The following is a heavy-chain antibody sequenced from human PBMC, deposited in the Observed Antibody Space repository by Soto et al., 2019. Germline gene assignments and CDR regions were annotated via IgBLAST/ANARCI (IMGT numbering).Heavy chain of an antibody. Sequence: GGSLRLSCSASGFPFSDCSMHWVRQGPGKALEYVSAISPDGIKTYYTDSVKGRFTISRDNSKNTVYLQMSSLRVEDTATYFCVKRWGTVLPDAWGQGTLVTVSS. J-gene: IGHJ5*02. V-gene: IGHV3-64D*08. CDR1: GFPFSDCS. D-gene: IGHD1-26*01. CDR2: ISPDGIKT. CDR3: VKRWGTVLPDA.